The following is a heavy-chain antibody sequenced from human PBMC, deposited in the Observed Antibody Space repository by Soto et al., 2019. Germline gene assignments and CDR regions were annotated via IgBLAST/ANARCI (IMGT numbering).Heavy chain of an antibody. CDR1: GFTFSSYA. CDR2: ISGSGGST. Sequence: GGSLRLSCAASGFTFSSYAMSWVRQAPGKGLEWVSAISGSGGSTYYADSVKGRFTISRGNAKNSLYLQMNSLRAEDTAVYYCARDTLEYYYYYYMDVWGKGTTVTVSS. V-gene: IGHV3-23*01. D-gene: IGHD3-3*01. CDR3: ARDTLEYYYYYYMDV. J-gene: IGHJ6*03.